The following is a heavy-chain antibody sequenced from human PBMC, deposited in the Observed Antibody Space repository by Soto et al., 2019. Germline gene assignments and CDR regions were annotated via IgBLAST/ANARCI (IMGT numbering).Heavy chain of an antibody. V-gene: IGHV3-53*01. J-gene: IGHJ6*02. CDR2: IYSGGST. CDR3: ASEDLPYYYYGMDV. Sequence: GGSLRLSCAASGFTVSSNYMSWVRQAPGKGLEWVSVIYSGGSTYYADSVKGRFTISRDNSKNTLYLQMNSLRAEDTAVYYCASEDLPYYYYGMDVWGQGTTVTVSS. CDR1: GFTVSSNY.